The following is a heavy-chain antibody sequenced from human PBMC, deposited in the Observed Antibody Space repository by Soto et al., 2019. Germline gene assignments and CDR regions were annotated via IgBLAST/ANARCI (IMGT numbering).Heavy chain of an antibody. V-gene: IGHV3-23*01. D-gene: IGHD6-19*01. CDR1: GFTFSSYA. CDR3: AKSSPESSGWYPAY. Sequence: TGGSLRLSCAASGFTFSSYAMSWVRQAPGKGLEWVSTISGSGGSTSYADSVKGRFTISRDNSKNTLCLQMNSLRAEDTAVYYCAKSSPESSGWYPAYWGQGTLVTVSS. CDR2: ISGSGGST. J-gene: IGHJ4*02.